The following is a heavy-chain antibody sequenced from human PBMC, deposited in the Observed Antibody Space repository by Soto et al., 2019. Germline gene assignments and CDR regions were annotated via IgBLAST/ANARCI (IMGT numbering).Heavy chain of an antibody. Sequence: PGGSLRLSCAASGFTFSTYSMNRVRQAPGKGLEWVSYISSSSSTIFYTDSVKGRFTVSRDNAKNSLYLQMNSLRAEDTAVYYCARHTYYYDSSGPPAYWGQGT. D-gene: IGHD3-22*01. CDR1: GFTFSTYS. V-gene: IGHV3-48*01. CDR2: ISSSSSTI. J-gene: IGHJ4*02. CDR3: ARHTYYYDSSGPPAY.